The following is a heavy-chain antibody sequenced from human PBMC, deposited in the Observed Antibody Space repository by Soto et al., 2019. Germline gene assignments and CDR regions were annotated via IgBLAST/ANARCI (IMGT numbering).Heavy chain of an antibody. Sequence: PSETLSLTCAVYGGSFSGYYWSWIRQPPGKGLEWIGEINHSGSTSYNPSLKSRVTISVDTSKNQFSLKLSSVTAADTAVYYCARPHCTNGVCSYYFDYWGQGTLVTVSS. CDR3: ARPHCTNGVCSYYFDY. CDR1: GGSFSGYY. V-gene: IGHV4-34*01. J-gene: IGHJ4*02. D-gene: IGHD2-8*01. CDR2: INHSGST.